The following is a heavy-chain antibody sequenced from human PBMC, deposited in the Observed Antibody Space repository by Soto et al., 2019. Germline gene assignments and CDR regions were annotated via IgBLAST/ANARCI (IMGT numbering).Heavy chain of an antibody. CDR3: ARHPPAISISDH. J-gene: IGHJ4*02. V-gene: IGHV4-39*01. D-gene: IGHD3-3*01. CDR1: GASISSSSYY. Sequence: PSETLSLTCTVSGASISSSSYYWAWIRQPPGKGLEWIGSIYYSGSTYYNPSLKSRVTISVDTSKNQFSLKLSSVTAADTAVYYCARHPPAISISDHWGQGTLVTIS. CDR2: IYYSGST.